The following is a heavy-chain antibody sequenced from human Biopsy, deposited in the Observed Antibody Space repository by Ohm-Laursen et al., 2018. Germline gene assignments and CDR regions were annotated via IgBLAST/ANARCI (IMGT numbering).Heavy chain of an antibody. CDR3: GRREVVITHDAFDT. Sequence: GTLSLTCTVSGGSISSYYWTWIRQPPGKGLEWIGDVYYSGITNRNPSLKSRVTILVDTSKNQFSLKLNSVTAADTAVYYCGRREVVITHDAFDTWGQGTMVTVSS. V-gene: IGHV4-59*08. D-gene: IGHD3-22*01. CDR2: VYYSGIT. J-gene: IGHJ3*02. CDR1: GGSISSYY.